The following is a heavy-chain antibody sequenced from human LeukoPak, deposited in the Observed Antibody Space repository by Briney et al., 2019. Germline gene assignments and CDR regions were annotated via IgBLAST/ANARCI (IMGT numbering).Heavy chain of an antibody. CDR2: IYYSGST. V-gene: IGHV4-59*01. J-gene: IGHJ4*02. Sequence: PSETLSLTCTVSGGSISSYYWSWIRQPPGKGLEWIGYIYYSGSTNYNPSLKSRVTISVDTSKNQFSLKLSSVTAADTAVYYCARAATPYGYVWGSYRGLSSYYFDYWGQGTLVTVSS. CDR3: ARAATPYGYVWGSYRGLSSYYFDY. CDR1: GGSISSYY. D-gene: IGHD3-16*02.